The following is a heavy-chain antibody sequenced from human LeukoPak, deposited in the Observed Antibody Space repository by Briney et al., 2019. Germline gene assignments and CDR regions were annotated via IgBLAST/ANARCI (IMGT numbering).Heavy chain of an antibody. D-gene: IGHD6-25*01. V-gene: IGHV4-4*07. CDR2: IYTSGST. CDR1: GGSVSSYY. J-gene: IGHJ6*03. Sequence: SETLSLTCTVSGGSVSSYYWSWIRQPAGKGLEWIGRIYTSGSTNYNPSLKSRVTMSVDTSKNQFSLKLSSVTAADTAVYYCARQAIAAGPYYYYMDVWGKGTTDTVSS. CDR3: ARQAIAAGPYYYYMDV.